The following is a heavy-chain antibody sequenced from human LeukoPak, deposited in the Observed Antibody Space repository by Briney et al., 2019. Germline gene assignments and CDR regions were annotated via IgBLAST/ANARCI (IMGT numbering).Heavy chain of an antibody. CDR2: LYADGTT. J-gene: IGHJ4*02. V-gene: IGHV3-53*05. CDR1: GFTVSSNY. Sequence: GSLRLPCAAFGFTVSSNYMSWVRQAPARGLEWVSVLYADGTTYYGDSVRGRFTISRDKSRNTLYLQVNSLRAEDTAVYYCARDREGYFDYWGRGTLVTVSS. CDR3: ARDREGYFDY.